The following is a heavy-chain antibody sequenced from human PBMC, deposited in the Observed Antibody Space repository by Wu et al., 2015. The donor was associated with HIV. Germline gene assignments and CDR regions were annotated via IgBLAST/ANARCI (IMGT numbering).Heavy chain of an antibody. J-gene: IGHJ5*02. V-gene: IGHV1-69*05. Sequence: QVQLVQSGAEVKKPGSSVKVSCKASGGTFSSYAISWVRQAPGQGLEWMGGIIPIFGTANYAQKFQGRVTITTDESTSTAYMELSSLRSEDTAVYYCARDGGITMVRGVSGGNWFDPWGQGTL. CDR3: ARDGGITMVRGVSGGNWFDP. D-gene: IGHD3-10*01. CDR2: IIPIFGTA. CDR1: GGTFSSYA.